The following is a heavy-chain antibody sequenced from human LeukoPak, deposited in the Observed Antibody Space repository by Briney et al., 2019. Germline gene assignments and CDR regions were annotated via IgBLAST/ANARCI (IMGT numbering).Heavy chain of an antibody. CDR2: IYTSGST. D-gene: IGHD2-15*01. V-gene: IGHV4-61*02. CDR1: GGSISSGSYY. Sequence: NPSETLSLTCTVSGGSISSGSYYWTWIRQPAGKGLEWIGRIYTSGSTNYNPSLNSRVTISLDTSKNQFSLKLSSVTAADTAVYYCARDSPTAYCSGGSCYFDYWGQGTLVTVSS. CDR3: ARDSPTAYCSGGSCYFDY. J-gene: IGHJ4*02.